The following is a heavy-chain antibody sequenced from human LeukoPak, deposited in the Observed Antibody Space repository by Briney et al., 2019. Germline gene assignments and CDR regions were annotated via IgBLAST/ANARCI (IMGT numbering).Heavy chain of an antibody. V-gene: IGHV5-51*01. CDR1: AYSFTSYW. D-gene: IGHD6-19*01. Sequence: GESLQISCQGSAYSFTSYWIGWVRPMPGRGLEWMGIVYAGGSDARYSSSFQGQVTISADKSISTTYLQWSSLKASDTAMYYCARRRAVAGTYYFDYWGQGTLVTVSP. J-gene: IGHJ4*02. CDR2: VYAGGSDA. CDR3: ARRRAVAGTYYFDY.